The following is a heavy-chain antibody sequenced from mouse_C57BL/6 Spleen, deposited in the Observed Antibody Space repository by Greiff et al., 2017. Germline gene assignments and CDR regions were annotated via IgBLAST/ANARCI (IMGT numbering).Heavy chain of an antibody. J-gene: IGHJ2*01. CDR2: ISDGGSYT. D-gene: IGHD2-1*01. CDR1: GFTFSSYA. V-gene: IGHV5-4*01. Sequence: EVQRVESGGGLVKPGGSLKLSCAASGFTFSSYAMSWVRQTPEKRLEWVATISDGGSYTYYPDNVKGRFTISRDNAKNNLYLQMSHLKSEDTAMYYCARDGNYEGFDYWGQGTTLTVSS. CDR3: ARDGNYEGFDY.